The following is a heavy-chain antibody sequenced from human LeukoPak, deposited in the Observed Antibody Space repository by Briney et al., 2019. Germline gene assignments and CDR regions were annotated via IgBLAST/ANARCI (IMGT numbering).Heavy chain of an antibody. CDR3: AKDLTTYSEGGMVDY. Sequence: GGSLPLSCAASGFTFDDYTMHWVRHAPGKGLEWVSLISWDGGSTYYADSVKGRFTISRDNSKNSLYLQMNSLRTEDTALYYCAKDLTTYSEGGMVDYWGQGTLVTVSS. D-gene: IGHD2-15*01. V-gene: IGHV3-43*01. CDR2: ISWDGGST. J-gene: IGHJ4*02. CDR1: GFTFDDYT.